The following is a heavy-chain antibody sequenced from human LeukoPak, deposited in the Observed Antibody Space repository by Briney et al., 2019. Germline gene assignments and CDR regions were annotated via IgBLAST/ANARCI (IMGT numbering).Heavy chain of an antibody. CDR1: GGSFSGYY. J-gene: IGHJ4*02. CDR3: ARTFIAVAGTGDDY. D-gene: IGHD6-19*01. V-gene: IGHV4-34*01. Sequence: SETLSLTCAVYGGSFSGYYWSWIRQPPGKGLEWIGEINHSGSTNYNPSLKSRVSISVDTSKNQFSLKLSSMTAADTAVYYCARTFIAVAGTGDDYWGQGTLVTVSS. CDR2: INHSGST.